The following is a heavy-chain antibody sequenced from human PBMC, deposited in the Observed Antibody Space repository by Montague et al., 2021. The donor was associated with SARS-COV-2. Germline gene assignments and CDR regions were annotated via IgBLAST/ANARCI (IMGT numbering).Heavy chain of an antibody. Sequence: CAISGDSVSSSSVAWSWIRQSPSSSLEWLGRSSHMSKWYSDYAPSVRGRLTVNPYASNNEFSLELHYVTPEDTAVYYCVRYSGWFYFDFWGQGTLVTVSS. CDR1: GDSVSSSSVA. CDR2: SSHMSKWYS. D-gene: IGHD6-19*01. CDR3: VRYSGWFYFDF. V-gene: IGHV6-1*01. J-gene: IGHJ4*02.